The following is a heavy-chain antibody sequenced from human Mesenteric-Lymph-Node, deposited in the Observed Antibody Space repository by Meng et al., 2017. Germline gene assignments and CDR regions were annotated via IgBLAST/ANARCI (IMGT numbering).Heavy chain of an antibody. CDR3: ARHAVGGSFDI. Sequence: EVDFYKPVSEVSLSFTAPGTTVTSHDMPLVRQAPGQWLDLLGIINPIGGSTIYAQKFQGRITMTTDTSTSTACMKLTILRSNDTAMYYCARHAVGGSFDIWGQGTMVTVSS. D-gene: IGHD6-19*01. CDR1: GTTVTSHD. V-gene: IGHV1-46*01. CDR2: INPIGGST. J-gene: IGHJ3*02.